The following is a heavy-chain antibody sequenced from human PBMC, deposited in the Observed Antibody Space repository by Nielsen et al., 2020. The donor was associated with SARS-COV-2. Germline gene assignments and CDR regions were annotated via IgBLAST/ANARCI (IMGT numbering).Heavy chain of an antibody. Sequence: SETLSLTCTVSGGSISSGGYYWSWIRQHPGKGLEWIGYIYYSGSTYYNPSLKSRVTISVDTSKNQFSLKLSSVTAADTAVYYCARLAPYYYYMDVWGKGTTVTVSS. J-gene: IGHJ6*03. CDR3: ARLAPYYYYMDV. V-gene: IGHV4-31*03. CDR2: IYYSGST. CDR1: GGSISSGGYY. D-gene: IGHD5-12*01.